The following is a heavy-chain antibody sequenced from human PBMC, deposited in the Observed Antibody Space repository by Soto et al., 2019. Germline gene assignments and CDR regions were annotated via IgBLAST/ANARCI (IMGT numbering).Heavy chain of an antibody. Sequence: EVQLVESGGGLVKPGGSLRLSCAASGFTFSNAWMSWVRQAPGKGLAWVGRIKSKTDGGTTDYAAPVKGRFTISRDDSKNTLYLQMNSLKTEDTAVYYCTTGSLSDYVWGSYRYSGMDYWGQGTLVTVSS. CDR1: GFTFSNAW. V-gene: IGHV3-15*01. D-gene: IGHD3-16*02. CDR2: IKSKTDGGTT. CDR3: TTGSLSDYVWGSYRYSGMDY. J-gene: IGHJ4*02.